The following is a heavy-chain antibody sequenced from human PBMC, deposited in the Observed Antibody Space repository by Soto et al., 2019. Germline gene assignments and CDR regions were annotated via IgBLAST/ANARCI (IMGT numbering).Heavy chain of an antibody. CDR1: GGSFRCYY. V-gene: IGHV4-34*01. D-gene: IGHD3-10*01. CDR3: ARDQHTYYYGSGSYYTHKGFDY. Sequence: SETLSRTCAVYGGSFRCYYWSWIRQPPGKVLEWIGEINHSGSTNYNPSLKSRVTISVDTSKNQFSLKLSSVTAADTAVYYCARDQHTYYYGSGSYYTHKGFDYWGQGTLVTVSS. J-gene: IGHJ4*02. CDR2: INHSGST.